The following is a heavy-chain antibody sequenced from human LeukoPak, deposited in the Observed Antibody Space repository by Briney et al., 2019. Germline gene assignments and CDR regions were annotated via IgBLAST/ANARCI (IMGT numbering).Heavy chain of an antibody. CDR1: GFTFSSYW. Sequence: TGGSLRLSCAASGFTFSSYWMHWVRQAPGKGLVWVSGISTDGSDTIYADSVKGRFAVSRDNAKNTLYLQMSSLRAEDTAVYYCARDWFWSARPFEYWGQGTLVTVSS. D-gene: IGHD6-6*01. CDR2: ISTDGSDT. V-gene: IGHV3-74*01. CDR3: ARDWFWSARPFEY. J-gene: IGHJ4*02.